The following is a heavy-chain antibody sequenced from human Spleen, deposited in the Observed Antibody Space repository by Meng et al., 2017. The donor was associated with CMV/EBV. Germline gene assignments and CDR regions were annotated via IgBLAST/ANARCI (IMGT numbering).Heavy chain of an antibody. V-gene: IGHV4-39*01. CDR3: ARGDCGSTSCYLDNWFDP. CDR1: GGSISSSNYY. Sequence: SETLSLTCTVSGGSISSSNYYWDWIRQSPGKGLEWIGSIFYSGSTHYNPSLKSRVTISVDTSKNQFSLKLSSVTAADTAVYYCARGDCGSTSCYLDNWFDPWGQGTLVTVSS. J-gene: IGHJ5*02. CDR2: IFYSGST. D-gene: IGHD2-2*01.